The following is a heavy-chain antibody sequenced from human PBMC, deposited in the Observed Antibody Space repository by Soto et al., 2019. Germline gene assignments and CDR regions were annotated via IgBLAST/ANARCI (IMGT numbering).Heavy chain of an antibody. J-gene: IGHJ5*02. CDR3: ADYSSSSDSFAP. Sequence: SETLSLTCTVSGGSISSGGYYWSWIRQHPGKGLEWIGYIYYSGTTYYNPSLKSRVTISVDTSKNQFSLKLSSVTAADTAVYYCADYSSSSDSFAPWGQGTLVTVSS. D-gene: IGHD6-6*01. V-gene: IGHV4-31*02. CDR1: GGSISSGGYY. CDR2: IYYSGTT.